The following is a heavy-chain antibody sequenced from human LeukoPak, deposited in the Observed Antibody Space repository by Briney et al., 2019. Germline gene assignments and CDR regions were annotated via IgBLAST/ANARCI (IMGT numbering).Heavy chain of an antibody. CDR3: VKTYYGSGSYYIDNWFDP. V-gene: IGHV4-39*01. CDR1: GGSISSSSYY. CDR2: IYYSGST. Sequence: SETLSLTCTVSGGSISSSSYYWGWIRQPPGKGLEWIGSIYYSGSTYYNPSLKSRVTISVDTSKNQFSLKLSSVTAADTAVYYCVKTYYGSGSYYIDNWFDPWGQGTLVAVSS. J-gene: IGHJ5*02. D-gene: IGHD3-10*01.